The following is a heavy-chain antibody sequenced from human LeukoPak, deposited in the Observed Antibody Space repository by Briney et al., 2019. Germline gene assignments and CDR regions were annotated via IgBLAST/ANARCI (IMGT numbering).Heavy chain of an antibody. J-gene: IGHJ4*02. CDR1: GGSFSGYY. D-gene: IGHD1-26*01. V-gene: IGHV4-34*01. Sequence: SETLSLTCAVYGGSFSGYYWSWIRQPPGKGLEWIGEINHSGSTNYNPSLKSRVTTSVDTSKNQFSLKLSSVTAADTAVYYCARATRGSYGGWGQGTLVTVSS. CDR3: ARATRGSYGG. CDR2: INHSGST.